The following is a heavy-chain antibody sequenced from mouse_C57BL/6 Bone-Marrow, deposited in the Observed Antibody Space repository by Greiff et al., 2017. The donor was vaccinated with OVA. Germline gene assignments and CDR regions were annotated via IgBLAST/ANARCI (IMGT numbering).Heavy chain of an antibody. V-gene: IGHV1-59*01. D-gene: IGHD3-2*02. CDR3: ARRSGYFAWFAY. CDR1: GYTFTSYW. Sequence: QVQLQQPGAELVRPGTSVKLSCKASGYTFTSYWMHWVKQRPGQGLEWIGVIDPSDSYTNYNQKFKGKATLTVDTSSSPAYMQLSSLTSEDSAVYYCARRSGYFAWFAYWGQGTLVTVSA. J-gene: IGHJ3*01. CDR2: IDPSDSYT.